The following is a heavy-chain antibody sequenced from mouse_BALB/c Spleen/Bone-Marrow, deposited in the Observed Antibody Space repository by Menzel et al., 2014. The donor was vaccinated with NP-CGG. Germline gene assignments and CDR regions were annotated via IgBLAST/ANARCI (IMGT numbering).Heavy chain of an antibody. CDR2: ISTYYGDA. V-gene: IGHV1S137*01. CDR3: AKEGPWFAY. J-gene: IGHJ3*01. Sequence: VQLVESGAELVRPGVSVKISCKGSGYTFTDYAMHWVKQSHAKSLEWIGVISTYYGDASYNQKFKGKATMTVDKSSSPAYMELARLTSEDSAIYYCAKEGPWFAYWGQGTLVTVSA. CDR1: GYTFTDYA.